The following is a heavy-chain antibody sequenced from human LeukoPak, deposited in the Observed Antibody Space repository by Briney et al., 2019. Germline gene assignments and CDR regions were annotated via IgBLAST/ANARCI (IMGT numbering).Heavy chain of an antibody. J-gene: IGHJ4*02. V-gene: IGHV3-7*03. CDR3: ARDDNYGSDY. D-gene: IGHD5-18*01. CDR2: IKEDGSEK. CDR1: GFTFRSYW. Sequence: GGSLRLSCAASGFTFRSYWMSWVRQAPGKGLEWVANIKEDGSEKYYVDSVKGRFTISRDSAKNSLYLQMNSLRVEDTAVYYCARDDNYGSDYWGQGTLVTVSS.